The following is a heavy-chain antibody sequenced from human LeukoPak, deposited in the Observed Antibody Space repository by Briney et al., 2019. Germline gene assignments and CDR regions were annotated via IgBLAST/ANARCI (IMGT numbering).Heavy chain of an antibody. D-gene: IGHD3-3*01. V-gene: IGHV3-43*01. J-gene: IGHJ4*02. Sequence: GGSLRLSCAASGFTFDDYTMHWVRQAPGKGLEWVSLISWDGGSTYYADSVKGRFTISRDNSKNSLYLQMNSLRAEDTAVYYCARGYYDFWSGYQTPYYFDYWGQGTLVTVSS. CDR3: ARGYYDFWSGYQTPYYFDY. CDR1: GFTFDDYT. CDR2: ISWDGGST.